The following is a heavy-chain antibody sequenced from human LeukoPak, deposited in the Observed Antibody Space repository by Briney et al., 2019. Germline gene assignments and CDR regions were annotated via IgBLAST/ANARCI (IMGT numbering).Heavy chain of an antibody. Sequence: ASVKVSCKASGYTFTSYYMHWVRQAPGQGLEWMGVINPSGGSTSYAQKFQGRVTMTRDTSTSTVYMELSSLRSKDTAVYFCARDHPVRPLRTSGIVAAGDYGMDVWGQGTTVTVSS. CDR2: INPSGGST. CDR1: GYTFTSYY. CDR3: ARDHPVRPLRTSGIVAAGDYGMDV. J-gene: IGHJ6*02. V-gene: IGHV1-46*01. D-gene: IGHD6-13*01.